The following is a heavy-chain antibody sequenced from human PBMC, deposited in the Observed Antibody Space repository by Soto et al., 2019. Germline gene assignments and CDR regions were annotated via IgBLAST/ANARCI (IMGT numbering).Heavy chain of an antibody. CDR1: GGSVNSGTYY. Sequence: SETLSLTCTVSGGSVNSGTYYWSWIRQPPGKGLEWIGYIFYTGSTNYSPSLKSRVTISVDTSKNQFSLKLTSVTAADTAMYYCLRDQGTVWGQGTLVTVSS. V-gene: IGHV4-61*01. J-gene: IGHJ4*02. CDR3: LRDQGTV. CDR2: IFYTGST. D-gene: IGHD4-4*01.